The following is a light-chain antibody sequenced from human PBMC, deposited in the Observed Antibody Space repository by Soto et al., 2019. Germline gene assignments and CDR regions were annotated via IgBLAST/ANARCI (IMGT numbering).Light chain of an antibody. CDR1: SSDVGSYNL. V-gene: IGLV2-14*02. Sequence: QSALTQPASVSGSPGQSITISCTGTSSDVGSYNLVSWYQQHPGKAPKLMIYEGSKRPSGIPDRFSGSQSGTSATLGITGLQTGDEADYYCGTWDNSLSAVFGGGAKLTVL. CDR2: EGS. CDR3: GTWDNSLSAV. J-gene: IGLJ2*01.